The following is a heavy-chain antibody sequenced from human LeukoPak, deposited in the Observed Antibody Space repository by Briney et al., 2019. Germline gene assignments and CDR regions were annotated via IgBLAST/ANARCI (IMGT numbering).Heavy chain of an antibody. J-gene: IGHJ1*01. CDR3: ARAPSESGGYYPEYFRH. D-gene: IGHD3-22*01. V-gene: IGHV3-74*01. CDR1: GFTFSSYW. Sequence: GGSLRLSCAASGFTFSSYWMHWVRQAPGKGLGWVSRIKSDGNTNYADSVKGRFTISTDNDKNTASLPMNSLRAEDTGVYYCARAPSESGGYYPEYFRHWGQGTLVTVSS. CDR2: IKSDGNT.